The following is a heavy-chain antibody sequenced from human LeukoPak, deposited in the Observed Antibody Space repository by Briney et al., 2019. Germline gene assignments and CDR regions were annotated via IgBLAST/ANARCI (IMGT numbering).Heavy chain of an antibody. CDR3: VRTTAAAVDAFDI. Sequence: GDSLKISCKGSGYTFSYYWIGWVRQMPATGLEWMGIIYPADSDARYSPSFQGQVTISADKSISTAYLQWSSLKASDTAIYYCVRTTAAAVDAFDIWGQGTMVTISS. V-gene: IGHV5-51*01. CDR2: IYPADSDA. CDR1: GYTFSYYW. J-gene: IGHJ3*02. D-gene: IGHD6-13*01.